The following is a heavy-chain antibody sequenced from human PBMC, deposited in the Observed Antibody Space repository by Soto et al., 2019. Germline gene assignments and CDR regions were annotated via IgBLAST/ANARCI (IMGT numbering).Heavy chain of an antibody. CDR3: ARGRDTAMVTYYYYGMDV. CDR1: GGTFSSYA. V-gene: IGHV1-69*13. J-gene: IGHJ6*04. Sequence: ASVKVSCKASGGTFSSYAISWVRQAPGQGLEWMGGIIPIFGTANYAQKFQGRVTITADESTSTDYMELSSLRSEDTAVYYCARGRDTAMVTYYYYGMDVWGKGTTVTVSS. CDR2: IIPIFGTA. D-gene: IGHD5-18*01.